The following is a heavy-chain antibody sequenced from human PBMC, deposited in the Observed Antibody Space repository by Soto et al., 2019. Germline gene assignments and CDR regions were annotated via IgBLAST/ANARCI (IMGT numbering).Heavy chain of an antibody. V-gene: IGHV3-23*01. CDR3: AKDRTTVTTKRSFWDY. D-gene: IGHD4-17*01. CDR1: GFTFSSYA. CDR2: ISGSGGST. Sequence: GGSLRLSCAASGFTFSSYAMSWVRQAPGKGLEWVSAISGSGGSTYYADSVKGRFTISRDNSKNTLYLQMNSLRAEDTAVYYCAKDRTTVTTKRSFWDYWGQGTLVTVSS. J-gene: IGHJ4*02.